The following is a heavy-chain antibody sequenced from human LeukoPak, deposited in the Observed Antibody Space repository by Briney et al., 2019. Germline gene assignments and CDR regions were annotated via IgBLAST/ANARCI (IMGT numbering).Heavy chain of an antibody. D-gene: IGHD3-10*01. CDR2: IYYSGST. CDR3: ARGRGTYGVYYVDV. V-gene: IGHV4-39*07. CDR1: GGSISSSSYY. J-gene: IGHJ6*03. Sequence: PSETLSLTCTVSGGSISSSSYYWGWIRQPPGKGLEWIGSIYYSGSTYYNPSLKSRVTISVDTSKNQFSLKLIPVTAADTAVYYCARGRGTYGVYYVDVWGKGTTVTISS.